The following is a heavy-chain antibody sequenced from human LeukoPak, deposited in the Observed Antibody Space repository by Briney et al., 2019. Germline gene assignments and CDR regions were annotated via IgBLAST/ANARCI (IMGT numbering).Heavy chain of an antibody. V-gene: IGHV5-51*01. J-gene: IGHJ4*02. Sequence: GESLKISCQGFGYSSTTYWIAWVRQMPGKGLEWMGVIYPGDSDTRYSPSFQGQVTISADKSISTAYLQWSSLKASDTAMYYCAVLTDGAFDYWGQGTLVTVSS. CDR3: AVLTDGAFDY. D-gene: IGHD3-10*01. CDR2: IYPGDSDT. CDR1: GYSSTTYW.